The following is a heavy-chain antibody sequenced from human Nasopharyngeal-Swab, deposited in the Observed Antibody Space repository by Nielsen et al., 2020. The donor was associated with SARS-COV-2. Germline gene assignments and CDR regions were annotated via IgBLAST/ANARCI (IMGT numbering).Heavy chain of an antibody. CDR1: GFSFSNYA. Sequence: GESLKISCAASGFSFSNYAMSWVRQAPGKGLEWVANIKQDGSEKYYVDSVKGRFTISRDNAKNSLYLQMNSLRAEDTAVYYCARDMVRFPGRYYGMDVWGQGTTVTVSS. J-gene: IGHJ6*02. CDR3: ARDMVRFPGRYYGMDV. D-gene: IGHD3-3*01. CDR2: IKQDGSEK. V-gene: IGHV3-7*01.